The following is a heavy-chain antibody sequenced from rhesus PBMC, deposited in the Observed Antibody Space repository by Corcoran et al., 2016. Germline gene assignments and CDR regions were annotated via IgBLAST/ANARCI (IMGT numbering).Heavy chain of an antibody. CDR3: ASKSGSWNLGDAFDS. Sequence: QLQLQESGPGLVKPSETLSLTCAVSGGSISSNYWSWIRQPPGKVLEWIGRISGSGVSTDYNTYLKSRSTISTYTSKNQFSLKLSSVTAADTAVYYCASKSGSWNLGDAFDSWGQGLRVTVSS. CDR1: GGSISSNY. V-gene: IGHV4-173*01. CDR2: ISGSGVST. J-gene: IGHJ3*01. D-gene: IGHD6-25*01.